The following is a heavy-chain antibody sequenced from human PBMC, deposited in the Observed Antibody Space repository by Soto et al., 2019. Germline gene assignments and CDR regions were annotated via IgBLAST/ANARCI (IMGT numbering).Heavy chain of an antibody. CDR3: AKEYDFWSGFYYFDY. J-gene: IGHJ4*02. D-gene: IGHD3-3*01. V-gene: IGHV3-23*01. Sequence: GGSLRLSCASSGFTFSCYAMNWVRQAPGEGLEWVSSISGHGGSTYDADSGKGRFTISRDNSHNTLYLQMNSLRGEDTAVYYCAKEYDFWSGFYYFDYWGQGALVTVSS. CDR1: GFTFSCYA. CDR2: ISGHGGST.